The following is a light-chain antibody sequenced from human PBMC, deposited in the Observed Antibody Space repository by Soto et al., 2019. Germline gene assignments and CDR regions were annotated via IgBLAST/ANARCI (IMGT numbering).Light chain of an antibody. CDR3: QQYWSSPRT. CDR1: QSVRSTY. Sequence: EVVLTQSPGTLSLSPGERATLSCRASQSVRSTYLAWYRQNPGQAPRLLIYQASNRATGIPDRFSGSGSGADFTLTISTLGPEAFAVYYCQQYWSSPRTFGQGTKVEIK. V-gene: IGKV3-20*01. CDR2: QAS. J-gene: IGKJ1*01.